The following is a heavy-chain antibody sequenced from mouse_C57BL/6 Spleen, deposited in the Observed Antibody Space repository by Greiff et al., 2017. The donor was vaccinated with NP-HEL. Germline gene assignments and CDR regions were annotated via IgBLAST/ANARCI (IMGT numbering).Heavy chain of an antibody. CDR2: IDPSDSET. J-gene: IGHJ1*03. Sequence: QVQLQQPGAELVRPGSSVKLSCKASGYTFTSYWMHWVKQRPIQGLEWIGNIDPSDSETHYNQKFKAKATLTVDKSSSTAYMQLSSLTSEDSAVYYCAREDDGSSYRYFDVWGTGTTVTVSS. V-gene: IGHV1-52*01. D-gene: IGHD1-1*01. CDR3: AREDDGSSYRYFDV. CDR1: GYTFTSYW.